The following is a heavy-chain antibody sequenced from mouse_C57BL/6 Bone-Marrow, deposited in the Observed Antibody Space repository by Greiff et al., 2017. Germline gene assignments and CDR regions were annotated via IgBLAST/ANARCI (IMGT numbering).Heavy chain of an antibody. Sequence: QVQLKQSGAELVRPGASVTLSCKASGYTFTDYEMHWVKQTPVHGLEWIGAIDPETGGTAYNQKFKGKAILTADKSSSTAYMALRSLTSEDSSVYYCTSVVGIYYDYEDVWGTGTTVTVSS. CDR1: GYTFTDYE. D-gene: IGHD2-4*01. CDR2: IDPETGGT. CDR3: TSVVGIYYDYEDV. J-gene: IGHJ1*03. V-gene: IGHV1-15*01.